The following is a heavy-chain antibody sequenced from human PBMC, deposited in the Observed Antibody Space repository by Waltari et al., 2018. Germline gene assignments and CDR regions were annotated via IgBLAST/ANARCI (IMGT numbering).Heavy chain of an antibody. CDR3: ARDVEGDGVLYGSPRRFDY. CDR1: NFYISNGYY. V-gene: IGHV4-38-2*02. J-gene: IGHJ4*02. Sequence: QVQLQESGPGLVKPSETLSLTCAVSNFYISNGYYWGWIRQPPGKGLEWIGGMYYRGTTYYHPSLKGRVTISVDTSKNNLFLNLNAVTAADTAVYYCARDVEGDGVLYGSPRRFDYWGQGILVTVSS. D-gene: IGHD3-10*01. CDR2: MYYRGTT.